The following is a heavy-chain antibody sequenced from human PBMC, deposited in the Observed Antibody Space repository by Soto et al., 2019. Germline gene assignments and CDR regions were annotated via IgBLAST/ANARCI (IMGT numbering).Heavy chain of an antibody. D-gene: IGHD6-6*01. V-gene: IGHV4-59*01. J-gene: IGHJ4*02. CDR3: ARVGGLAARTFDY. CDR2: IYYSGST. Sequence: NPSETLSLTCSVSGGSISDFYWIWIRQPPGKGLEWIGYIYYSGSTNYNPSLKSRVTISVDTSKNQFSLNLRSMSPADTAVYYCARVGGLAARTFDYWGPGTLVTVSS. CDR1: GGSISDFY.